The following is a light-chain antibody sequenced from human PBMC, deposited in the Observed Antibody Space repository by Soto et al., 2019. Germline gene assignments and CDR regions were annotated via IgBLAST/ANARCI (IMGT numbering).Light chain of an antibody. CDR2: DVF. CDR3: QQYHSFLFT. Sequence: DIEMSQSPSSLFASVGDRVTTTCRASQSITYWLAWYQQKPGRAPKLLIYDVFNLQSGVPSRFSGSGSGTEFTLTISSLQPDDSATYYCQQYHSFLFTFGQGTKWIS. CDR1: QSITYW. J-gene: IGKJ2*01. V-gene: IGKV1-5*01.